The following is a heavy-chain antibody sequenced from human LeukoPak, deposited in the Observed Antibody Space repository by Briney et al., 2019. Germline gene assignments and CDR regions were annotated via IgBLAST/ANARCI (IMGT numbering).Heavy chain of an antibody. CDR1: GYTFTSYD. CDR2: MNPNSGNT. V-gene: IGHV1-8*01. J-gene: IGHJ5*02. CDR3: ARGSQASMVRGVIIWFDP. D-gene: IGHD3-10*01. Sequence: ASVKVSCKASGYTFTSYDINWVRQATGQGLEWMGWMNPNSGNTGYAQKFQGRVTVTRNTSISTAYMELSSLRSEDTAVYYCARGSQASMVRGVIIWFDPWGQGTLVTVSS.